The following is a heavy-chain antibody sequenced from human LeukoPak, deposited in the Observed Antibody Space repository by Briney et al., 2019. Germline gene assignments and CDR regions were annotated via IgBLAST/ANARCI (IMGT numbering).Heavy chain of an antibody. Sequence: SETLSLTCTVSIDSIKNYYWSWIRQPPGKGLEWIGYIYYSGSTNYNPSLKSRVTISVDTSKNQFSLKLSSVTAADTAVYYCARLGNYYYYYGMDVWGQGTTVTVSS. CDR3: ARLGNYYYYYGMDV. CDR1: IDSIKNYY. J-gene: IGHJ6*02. V-gene: IGHV4-59*08. CDR2: IYYSGST.